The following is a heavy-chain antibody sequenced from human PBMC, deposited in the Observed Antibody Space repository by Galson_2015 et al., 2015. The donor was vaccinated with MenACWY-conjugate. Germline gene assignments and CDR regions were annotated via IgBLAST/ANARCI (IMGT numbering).Heavy chain of an antibody. CDR3: ARRPVIGGPRFDP. Sequence: WIGYIYYSGSTNYNPSLKSRVTISVDTSKNQFSLKLSSVTAADTAVYYCARRPVIGGPRFDPWGQGTLVTVSS. V-gene: IGHV4-59*01. D-gene: IGHD4-23*01. J-gene: IGHJ5*02. CDR2: IYYSGST.